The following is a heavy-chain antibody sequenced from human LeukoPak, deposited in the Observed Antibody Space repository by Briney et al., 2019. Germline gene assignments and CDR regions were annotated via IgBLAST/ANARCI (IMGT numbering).Heavy chain of an antibody. CDR3: ARDLVTVTKGFDI. V-gene: IGHV4-59*11. D-gene: IGHD4-11*01. CDR1: GDSFSRHH. J-gene: IGHJ3*02. CDR2: ISYRGNT. Sequence: PSETLSLTCTVSGDSFSRHHWTWLRQPPGKGLECLGYISYRGNTNYNPSLKSRVTISIDTSKNQFSLRLSSVTAADTAVYYYARDLVTVTKGFDIWGQGTMV.